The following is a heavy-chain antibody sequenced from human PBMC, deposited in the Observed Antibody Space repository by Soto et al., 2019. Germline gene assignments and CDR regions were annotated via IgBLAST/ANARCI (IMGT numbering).Heavy chain of an antibody. CDR3: ARHQRDDASRKIDC. D-gene: IGHD3-16*01. CDR2: INPADSDI. V-gene: IGHV5-51*01. J-gene: IGHJ4*02. CDR1: GYSFTSNW. Sequence: GESLKISCQGSGYSFTSNWIGWVRQMPGKGLEWMGIINPADSDIKYSPSFQGQVTISADKSIGAAYLQWSSLKASDTAMYYCARHQRDDASRKIDCWGQGTLVTVSS.